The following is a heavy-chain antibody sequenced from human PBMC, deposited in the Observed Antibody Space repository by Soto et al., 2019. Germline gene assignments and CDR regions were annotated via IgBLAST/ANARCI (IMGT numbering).Heavy chain of an antibody. CDR3: ARAQNYDFWSGSNVDYYYYGMDV. J-gene: IGHJ6*02. D-gene: IGHD3-3*01. Sequence: ASVKVSCKASGYTFTSYAMHWVRQAPGQRLEWMGWINAGNGNTKYSQKFQGRVTITRDTSASTAYMELSSLRSEDTAVYYCARAQNYDFWSGSNVDYYYYGMDVWGQGTTVTVSS. V-gene: IGHV1-3*01. CDR1: GYTFTSYA. CDR2: INAGNGNT.